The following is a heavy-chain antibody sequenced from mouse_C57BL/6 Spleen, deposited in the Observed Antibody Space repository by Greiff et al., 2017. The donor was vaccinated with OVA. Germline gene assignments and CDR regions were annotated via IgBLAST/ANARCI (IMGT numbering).Heavy chain of an antibody. D-gene: IGHD3-1*01. J-gene: IGHJ2*01. CDR1: GYTFTSYG. Sequence: VQLQQSGAELARPGASVKLSCKASGYTFTSYGISWVKQRTGPGLEWIGEIYPRSGNTYYNEKFKGKATLTADKSSSTAYMELRSLTSEDSAVYFCARSSEPPRAYFDYWGQGTTLTVSS. CDR3: ARSSEPPRAYFDY. V-gene: IGHV1-81*01. CDR2: IYPRSGNT.